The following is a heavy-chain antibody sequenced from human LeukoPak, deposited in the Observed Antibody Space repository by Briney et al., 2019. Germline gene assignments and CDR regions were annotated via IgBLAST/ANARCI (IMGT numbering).Heavy chain of an antibody. CDR1: GGSINSYY. Sequence: SETLSLTCTVSGGSINSYYWSWIRQPPGKELEWIGCIYYSGSTNYNPSLKSRVTISVDTSKNQFSLKLSSVTAADTAVYYCARALRYSSSYYYYGMDVWGKGTTVTVSS. J-gene: IGHJ6*04. D-gene: IGHD6-19*01. CDR2: IYYSGST. CDR3: ARALRYSSSYYYYGMDV. V-gene: IGHV4-59*01.